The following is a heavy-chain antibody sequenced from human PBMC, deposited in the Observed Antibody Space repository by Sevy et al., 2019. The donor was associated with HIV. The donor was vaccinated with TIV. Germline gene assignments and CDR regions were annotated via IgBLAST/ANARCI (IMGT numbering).Heavy chain of an antibody. J-gene: IGHJ6*02. V-gene: IGHV3-23*01. D-gene: IGHD2-2*01. CDR2: ISGSGYLT. CDR1: GFTFSSYA. CDR3: AKGDTSTRYYYYGMDV. Sequence: GGSLRLSCAASGFTFSSYAMSWVRQAPGKGLEWVSAISGSGYLTYYTDSVKGRFTISRDNSKNTLYLQMNSLRAEDTALYYCAKGDTSTRYYYYGMDVWGQGTAVTVSS.